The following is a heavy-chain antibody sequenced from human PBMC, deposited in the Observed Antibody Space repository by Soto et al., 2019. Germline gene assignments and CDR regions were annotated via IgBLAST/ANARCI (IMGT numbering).Heavy chain of an antibody. J-gene: IGHJ4*02. D-gene: IGHD2-15*01. CDR3: VRDRGTYIYCFDY. CDR1: GDSVSNTSVA. Sequence: SQTLSLTCVISGDSVSNTSVAWNWIRQSPSRGLEWLGRTYFRSKWFNDYAVSVQNRMTITPDTSRNQFSLQLDSVTPEDTAVYYCVRDRGTYIYCFDYWGQGILVTVSS. CDR2: TYFRSKWFN. V-gene: IGHV6-1*01.